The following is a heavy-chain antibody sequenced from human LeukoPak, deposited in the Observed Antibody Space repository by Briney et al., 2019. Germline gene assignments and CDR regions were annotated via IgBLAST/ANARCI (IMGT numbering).Heavy chain of an antibody. CDR3: TTESSGSHGPY. V-gene: IGHV3-49*03. CDR2: IRKKTSGEAP. J-gene: IGHJ4*02. CDR1: GFTFGDYG. D-gene: IGHD1-26*01. Sequence: GGSLRLSCTSSGFTFGDYGMSWFRQAPGKGLEWVGFIRKKTSGEAPQYAASVSGRFTISIDDSNTIASLQMNSLKTEDTAVYYCTTESSGSHGPYWGQGTLVTVSS.